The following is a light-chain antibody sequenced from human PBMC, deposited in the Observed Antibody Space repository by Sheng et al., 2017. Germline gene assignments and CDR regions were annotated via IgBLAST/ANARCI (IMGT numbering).Light chain of an antibody. V-gene: IGLV2-14*03. J-gene: IGLJ2*01. CDR1: SSDVGDYNY. Sequence: QSALTQPASVSGSPGQSITISCTGTSSDVGDYNYVSWYLQHPGKAPKLMIYDVSNRPSGVSNRFSGSKSGNTASLTISGLQAEDEADYYCSSYTSSSTLVVFGEGTKLTVL. CDR3: SSYTSSSTLVV. CDR2: DVS.